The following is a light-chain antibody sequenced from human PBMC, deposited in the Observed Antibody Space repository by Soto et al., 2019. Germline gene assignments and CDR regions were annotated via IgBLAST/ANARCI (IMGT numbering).Light chain of an antibody. J-gene: IGKJ3*01. CDR2: GAS. CDR1: QSVSSSY. V-gene: IGKV3-20*01. CDR3: QQSGSLWFT. Sequence: EIVLTQSPGTLSLSPGERATLSCRASQSVSSSYLAWYQQKPGQAPRLLIYGASSRATGIPDRFSGSGSGTHFTLTIRRLEPEDFAVYYCQQSGSLWFTFGPGTKVDIK.